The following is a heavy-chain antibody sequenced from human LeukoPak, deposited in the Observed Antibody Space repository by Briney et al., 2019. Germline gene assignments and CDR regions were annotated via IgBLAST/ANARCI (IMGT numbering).Heavy chain of an antibody. CDR1: GYTFTNYG. V-gene: IGHV1-8*02. CDR3: ARGSDCSGGSCYSLDV. D-gene: IGHD2-15*01. CDR2: MNPNSGNT. J-gene: IGHJ6*03. Sequence: VSVKVSCKASGYTFTNYGINWVRQATGEGLEWMGWMNPNSGNTGDAQKFQGRVTMTRNTSISTAYMELSSLRSEDTAVYYCARGSDCSGGSCYSLDVWGKGTTVTISS.